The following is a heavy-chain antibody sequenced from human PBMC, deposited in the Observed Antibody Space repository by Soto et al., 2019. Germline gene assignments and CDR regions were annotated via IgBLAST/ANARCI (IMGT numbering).Heavy chain of an antibody. Sequence: SETLSLTCAVYGGSFSGYHWCWIRQPPEKGLEWIGEINHSGSTNYNPSLKSRVTISIDTSNYQFSLKLSSVTAADTAVYYCARARDFDQWGQGTLVTVSS. CDR2: INHSGST. CDR3: ARARDFDQ. CDR1: GGSFSGYH. J-gene: IGHJ4*02. V-gene: IGHV4-34*01.